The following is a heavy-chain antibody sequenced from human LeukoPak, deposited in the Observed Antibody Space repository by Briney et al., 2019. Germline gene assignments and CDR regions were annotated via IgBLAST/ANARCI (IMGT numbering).Heavy chain of an antibody. V-gene: IGHV4-61*02. CDR3: ARGGFPEYSTGWFY. Sequence: SETLSLTCTVSGGSISSGSYYWTWIRQPADKGLEWIGRISTSGSTSYDPSLKSRVTISVDTSKNQFFLNLNSVTAADTAVYYCARGGFPEYSTGWFYWGQGTLVTVSS. CDR2: ISTSGST. D-gene: IGHD6-13*01. CDR1: GGSISSGSYY. J-gene: IGHJ4*02.